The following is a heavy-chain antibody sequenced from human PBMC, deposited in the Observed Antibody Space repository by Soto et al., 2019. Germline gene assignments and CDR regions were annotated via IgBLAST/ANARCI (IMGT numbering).Heavy chain of an antibody. CDR2: IRSKGYGGTT. Sequence: GGSLRLSCTGSGFTFGDFGMSWFRQAPGKGLEWLSFIRSKGYGGTTESAASVRGRFITSRDDSKSIAYLQMNSLKTEDTAVYYCASLTSWSQEYYYGMDVWGQGTTVTV. J-gene: IGHJ6*02. V-gene: IGHV3-49*03. CDR3: ASLTSWSQEYYYGMDV. D-gene: IGHD2-2*01. CDR1: GFTFGDFG.